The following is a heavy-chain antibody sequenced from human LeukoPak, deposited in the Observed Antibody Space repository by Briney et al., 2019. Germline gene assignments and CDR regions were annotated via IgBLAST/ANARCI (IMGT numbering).Heavy chain of an antibody. CDR3: ARDKDDSSGYQAFDI. CDR2: ISGSSSYI. Sequence: PGGSLRLSCAASGFTFSSYSMNWVRQAPGKGLEWVSSISGSSSYIYYADSVRGRFTISRDNAKNSLYLQMNSLRAEDTAVYYCARDKDDSSGYQAFDIWGQGTMVTVSS. CDR1: GFTFSSYS. D-gene: IGHD3-22*01. V-gene: IGHV3-21*01. J-gene: IGHJ3*02.